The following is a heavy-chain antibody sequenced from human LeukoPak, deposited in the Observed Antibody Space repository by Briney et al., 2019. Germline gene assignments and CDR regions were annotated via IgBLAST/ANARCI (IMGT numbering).Heavy chain of an antibody. Sequence: GASVKVSCKASGYTFTDYYIHWVRQAPGQGLEWMGWINPNTGGTNYAQKFQGRATMTRDTSTSTVYMDLTSLRSDDTAVYYCARGKFGDWYFDYWGQGTLVTVSS. CDR3: ARGKFGDWYFDY. V-gene: IGHV1-2*02. J-gene: IGHJ4*02. CDR1: GYTFTDYY. D-gene: IGHD2-21*02. CDR2: INPNTGGT.